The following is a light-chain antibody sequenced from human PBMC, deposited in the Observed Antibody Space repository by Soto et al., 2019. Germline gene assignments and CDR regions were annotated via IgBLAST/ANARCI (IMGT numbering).Light chain of an antibody. V-gene: IGKV1-39*01. CDR1: QSISSY. CDR2: AAS. J-gene: IGKJ4*01. CDR3: QQSYSTLLT. Sequence: DIQMTQSPSSLSASVGDRVTITCRASQSISSYLNWYQQKPGKAPKLLIYAASSLQSGVPSRFSGSGSGTDFTLTISSLQPEDFATYYCQQSYSTLLTFAGGTKVAIK.